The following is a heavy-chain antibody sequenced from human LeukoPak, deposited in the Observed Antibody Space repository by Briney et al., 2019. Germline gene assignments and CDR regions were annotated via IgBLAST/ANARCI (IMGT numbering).Heavy chain of an antibody. V-gene: IGHV4-59*01. CDR3: ARDKGLPQAFDI. Sequence: SETLSLTCTVSGGSISSFYWSWIRQPPGKGLEYSGYISYSGTTSYNPSLKSRVTISVVTSKNQFSLKLASVTAADTAVYYCARDKGLPQAFDIWGQGTMVTVSS. J-gene: IGHJ3*02. D-gene: IGHD5/OR15-5a*01. CDR2: ISYSGTT. CDR1: GGSISSFY.